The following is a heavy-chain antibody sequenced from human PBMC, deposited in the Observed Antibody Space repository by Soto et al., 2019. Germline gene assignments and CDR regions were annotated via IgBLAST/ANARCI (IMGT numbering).Heavy chain of an antibody. V-gene: IGHV4-39*01. CDR3: ARGFKQQLVSGWNY. J-gene: IGHJ4*02. Sequence: SETLSLTCTVSGGSISSGGYYWSWIRQPPGKGLEWIGYINYSGSTYYNPSLKSRVTISVDTSKNQFSLKLNSVTAADTAVYYCARGFKQQLVSGWNYWGQGTLVTVSS. CDR1: GGSISSGGYY. D-gene: IGHD6-13*01. CDR2: INYSGST.